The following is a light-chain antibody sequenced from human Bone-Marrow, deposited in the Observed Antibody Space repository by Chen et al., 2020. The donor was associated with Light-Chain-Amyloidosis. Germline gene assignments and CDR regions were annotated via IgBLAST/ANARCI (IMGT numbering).Light chain of an antibody. Sequence: QAVVTQEPSLTVSPGGTVTLTCGSSTGAVTSGHYPYWFQQKPGQAPRTLIYDTTNKQAWTPARFSGSLLGGCAALSLSGAQTEDEADYYCLLAYSGYWVIGGGTKLTVL. J-gene: IGLJ3*02. CDR2: DTT. V-gene: IGLV7-46*01. CDR1: TGAVTSGHY. CDR3: LLAYSGYWV.